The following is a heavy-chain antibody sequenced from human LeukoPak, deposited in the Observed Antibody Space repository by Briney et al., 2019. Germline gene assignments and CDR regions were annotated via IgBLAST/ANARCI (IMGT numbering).Heavy chain of an antibody. V-gene: IGHV1-2*02. CDR2: INPNSGGT. J-gene: IGHJ5*02. D-gene: IGHD6-13*01. CDR1: GYTFTGLY. Sequence: ASVKVSCKASGYTFTGLYIHWVRQAPGQGPEWMGWINPNSGGTNYAQKFQGRVTMTRDTSISTAYMELSRLRSDDTAVYYCAVSQQLGDNWFDPWGQGTLVTVSS. CDR3: AVSQQLGDNWFDP.